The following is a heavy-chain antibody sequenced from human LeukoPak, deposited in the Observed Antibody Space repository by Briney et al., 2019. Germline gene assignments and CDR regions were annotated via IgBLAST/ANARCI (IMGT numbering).Heavy chain of an antibody. CDR1: GGSVASGSYY. J-gene: IGHJ4*02. D-gene: IGHD2-15*01. Sequence: SETLSLTCSVSGGSVASGSYYWSWIRQPAGKGLEWIGRISTSGSTNYNPSLKSRVTMSLDTSKNQFSLKLNSLTAADTAVYYCARGAALAIDYWGQGALVTVSS. CDR2: ISTSGST. CDR3: ARGAALAIDY. V-gene: IGHV4-61*02.